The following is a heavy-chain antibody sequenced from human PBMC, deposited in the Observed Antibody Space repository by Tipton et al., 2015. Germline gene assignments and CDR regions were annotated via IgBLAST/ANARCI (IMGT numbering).Heavy chain of an antibody. CDR3: ACQDYDSLTRDYQTVDY. J-gene: IGHJ4*02. V-gene: IGHV4-38-2*01. CDR1: AYSISSDYY. Sequence: LRLSCAVSAYSISSDYYWGWIRQPPGKGLEWIGSISHSGNTYYNPSLKSRVTMSRDTSKNQFSLKLTSVTAADTAVYYCACQDYDSLTRDYQTVDYWGQGTPVTVSP. CDR2: ISHSGNT. D-gene: IGHD3-9*01.